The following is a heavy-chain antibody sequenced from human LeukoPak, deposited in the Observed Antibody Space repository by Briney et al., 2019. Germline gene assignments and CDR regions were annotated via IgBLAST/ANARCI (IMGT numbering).Heavy chain of an antibody. CDR1: GYTFTSYD. V-gene: IGHV1-8*01. J-gene: IGHJ1*01. CDR3: ARGLLSRSVFGVVIRYFQH. Sequence: ASVKVSCKAPGYTFTSYDINWVRQATGPGLEWMGWMHPNSGSTGYAQKFQGRVTMTRNTSISTAYMELSSLRSEDTAVYYCARGLLSRSVFGVVIRYFQHWGQGTLVTVSS. CDR2: MHPNSGST. D-gene: IGHD3-3*01.